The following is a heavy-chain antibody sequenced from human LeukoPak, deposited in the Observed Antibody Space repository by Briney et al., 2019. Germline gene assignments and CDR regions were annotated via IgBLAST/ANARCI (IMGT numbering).Heavy chain of an antibody. CDR2: ISSSGSTI. Sequence: PGGSLRLSCAASGFTFSSYEMNWVRQAPGKGLEWVSYISSSGSTIYYADSVKGRFTISRDNAKNSLYLQMNSLRAEDTAVYYCARDRDGYNCVFEYWGQGTLVTVSS. V-gene: IGHV3-48*03. CDR1: GFTFSSYE. CDR3: ARDRDGYNCVFEY. J-gene: IGHJ4*02. D-gene: IGHD5-24*01.